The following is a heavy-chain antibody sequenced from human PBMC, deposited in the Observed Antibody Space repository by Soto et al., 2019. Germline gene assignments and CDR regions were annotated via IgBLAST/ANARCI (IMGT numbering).Heavy chain of an antibody. CDR1: GFTFSSYA. CDR2: ISGSGGST. CDR3: ANRIAVAGYFDY. V-gene: IGHV3-23*01. Sequence: GSLRLSCAASGFTFSSYAMSWVRQAPGKGLEWVSAISGSGGSTYYADSVKGRFTISRDNSKNTLYLQMNSLRAEDTAVYYCANRIAVAGYFDYWGQGTLVTVS. J-gene: IGHJ4*02. D-gene: IGHD6-19*01.